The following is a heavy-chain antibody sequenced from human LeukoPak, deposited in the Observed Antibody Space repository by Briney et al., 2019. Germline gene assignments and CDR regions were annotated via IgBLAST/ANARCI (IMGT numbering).Heavy chain of an antibody. CDR3: ARGLGKAFAPDY. Sequence: GASVKVSCKASGYTFTSYDIDWVRQATGHGREWMGWMNPNSGNTGYAQKFQGRVTMTRNTSISTDYMELSSLRSEDTAVYYCARGLGKAFAPDYWGQGTLVTVSS. V-gene: IGHV1-8*01. J-gene: IGHJ4*02. CDR1: GYTFTSYD. D-gene: IGHD4-23*01. CDR2: MNPNSGNT.